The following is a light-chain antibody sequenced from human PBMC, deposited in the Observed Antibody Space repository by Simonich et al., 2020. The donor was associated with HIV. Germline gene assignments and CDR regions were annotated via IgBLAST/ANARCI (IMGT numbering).Light chain of an antibody. J-gene: IGKJ4*01. CDR2: WAS. CDR3: QQYYSTPF. CDR1: QNVLYSSNNKNY. Sequence: DIVMTQSPDSLAVSLGERATINCKSSQNVLYSSNNKNYLAWYQQRPGQPPKLLIYWASTRESGVPDRFSGSGSGTDFTLTISSLQAEDVAVYYCQQYYSTPFFGGGTKVEIK. V-gene: IGKV4-1*01.